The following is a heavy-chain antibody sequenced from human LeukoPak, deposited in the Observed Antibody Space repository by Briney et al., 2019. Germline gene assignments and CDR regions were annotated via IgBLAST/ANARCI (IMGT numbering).Heavy chain of an antibody. V-gene: IGHV1-8*01. J-gene: IGHJ5*02. CDR1: GYTITSYD. Sequence: ASVKVSCKASGYTITSYDINWVRQATGQGLEWMGWMNPNSGNTGYAQKFQGRVTMTRNTSISTAYMELSSLRSEDTAVYYCARRIAAAGIASFDPWGQGTLVTVSS. D-gene: IGHD6-13*01. CDR2: MNPNSGNT. CDR3: ARRIAAAGIASFDP.